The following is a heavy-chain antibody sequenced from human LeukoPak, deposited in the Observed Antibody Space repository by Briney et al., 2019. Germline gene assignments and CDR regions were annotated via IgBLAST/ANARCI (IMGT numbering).Heavy chain of an antibody. V-gene: IGHV3-48*03. J-gene: IGHJ4*02. Sequence: GGSLRLSCAASGFTFSSYEMNWVRQAPGKGLEWVSYISSSGSTIYYADSVKGRFTISRDNAKNSLYLQMNSLRAEDTAVYYCARDKGTYYYDSSPEGYWGQGTLVTISS. CDR2: ISSSGSTI. D-gene: IGHD3-22*01. CDR1: GFTFSSYE. CDR3: ARDKGTYYYDSSPEGY.